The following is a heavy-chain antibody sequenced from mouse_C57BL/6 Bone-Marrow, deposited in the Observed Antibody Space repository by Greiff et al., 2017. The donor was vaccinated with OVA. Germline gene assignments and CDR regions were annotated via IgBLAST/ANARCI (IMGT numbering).Heavy chain of an antibody. CDR2: INPSNGGT. CDR1: GYTFTSYW. CDR3: ARNGQLGYYAMDY. D-gene: IGHD3-3*01. J-gene: IGHJ4*01. V-gene: IGHV1-53*01. Sequence: QVQLQQPGTELVKPGASVKLSCKASGYTFTSYWMHWVKQRPGQGLEWIGNINPSNGGTNYNEKFKSKATLTVDKSSSTAYMQLSSLTSEDSAVYDCARNGQLGYYAMDYWGQGTSVTVSS.